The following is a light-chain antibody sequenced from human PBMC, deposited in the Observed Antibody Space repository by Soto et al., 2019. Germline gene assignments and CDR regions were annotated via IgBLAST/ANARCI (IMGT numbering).Light chain of an antibody. V-gene: IGKV2-30*01. Sequence: DVVMTQSPLSLPVTLGQPASISCRSSQSLAYIDGNTYLNWFQQRPGQSPRRLIYKVSNRDSGVPDRFSGSGSDTDFTLKISRVEAEDVGVYYCMQGTHWPPYTFGQGTKLEIK. CDR1: QSLAYIDGNTY. CDR2: KVS. J-gene: IGKJ2*01. CDR3: MQGTHWPPYT.